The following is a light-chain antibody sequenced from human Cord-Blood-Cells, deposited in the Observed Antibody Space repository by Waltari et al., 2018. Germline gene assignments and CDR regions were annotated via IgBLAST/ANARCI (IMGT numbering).Light chain of an antibody. CDR2: VAS. CDR1: QSVSSN. J-gene: IGKJ1*01. CDR3: QQYNNWPPWT. Sequence: EIVMTQSPATLSVSPGERATLSCRASQSVSSNLAWYQQKPGQAPRLLIYVASTRATGTPARFSGSGSGTEFTLTINSLQSEDFAVYYCQQYNNWPPWTFGQGTKVEIK. V-gene: IGKV3-15*01.